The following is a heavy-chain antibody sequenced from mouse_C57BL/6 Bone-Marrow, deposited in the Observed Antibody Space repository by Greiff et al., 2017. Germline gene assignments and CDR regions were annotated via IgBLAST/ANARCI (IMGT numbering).Heavy chain of an antibody. CDR2: IDPSDSET. CDR1: GYTFTSYW. Sequence: QVHVKQPGAELVRPGSSVKLSCKASGYTFTSYWMHWVQQRPIQGLEWIGNIDPSDSETHYNQKFKDKATLTVDKSSSTAYMQLSSRTSEDSAVYYCARERAITTVVAHFDYWGQGTTLTVSS. CDR3: ARERAITTVVAHFDY. V-gene: IGHV1-52*01. J-gene: IGHJ2*01. D-gene: IGHD1-1*01.